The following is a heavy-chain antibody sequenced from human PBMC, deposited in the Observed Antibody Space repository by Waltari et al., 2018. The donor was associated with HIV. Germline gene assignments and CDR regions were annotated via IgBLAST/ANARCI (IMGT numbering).Heavy chain of an antibody. D-gene: IGHD5-18*01. V-gene: IGHV4-38-2*01. CDR2: SLHSGNT. CDR1: GYSFESGYY. J-gene: IGHJ4*02. CDR3: ASGSRRGHSHGIDY. Sequence: QVKLQESGPGLVKPSETLSLTRPVSGYSFESGYYWGWIRQPPGKALEWIGSSLHSGNTYYNQSLKSRLTISLDTSKNQVSLKLSSVTAADTAVYYCASGSRRGHSHGIDYWGQGTLVTVSS.